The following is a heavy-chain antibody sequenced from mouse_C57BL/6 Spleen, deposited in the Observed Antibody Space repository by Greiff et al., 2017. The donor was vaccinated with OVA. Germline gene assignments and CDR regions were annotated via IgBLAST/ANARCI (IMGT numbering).Heavy chain of an antibody. CDR1: GYSFTDYN. CDR3: ASSYYGSRWYYDV. CDR2: INPNYGTT. D-gene: IGHD1-1*01. V-gene: IGHV1-39*01. Sequence: VQLQQSGPELVKPGASVKISCKASGYSFTDYNMNWVKQSNGKSLEWIGVINPNYGTTSYNQKFKGKATVTVDQSSSTAYMQLNSLTSEDSAVDNCASSYYGSRWYYDVWGTGTTVTVSS. J-gene: IGHJ1*03.